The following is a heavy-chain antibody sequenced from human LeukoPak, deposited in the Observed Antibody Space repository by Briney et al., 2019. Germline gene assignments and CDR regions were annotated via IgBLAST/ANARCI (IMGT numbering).Heavy chain of an antibody. CDR2: INHSGST. CDR3: GRGRRFLEWLLQINAAAGGGNWFDP. CDR1: GGSFSGYY. V-gene: IGHV4-34*01. D-gene: IGHD3-3*01. Sequence: SETLSLTCAVYGGSFSGYYWSWIRQPPGKGLEWIGEINHSGSTNYNPSLKSRVTISVDTSKNQFSLKLSSVTAADTAVYYCGRGRRFLEWLLQINAAAGGGNWFDPWGQGTLVTVSS. J-gene: IGHJ5*02.